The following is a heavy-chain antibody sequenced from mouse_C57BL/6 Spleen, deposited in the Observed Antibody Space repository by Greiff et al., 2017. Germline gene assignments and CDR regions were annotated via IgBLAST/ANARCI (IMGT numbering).Heavy chain of an antibody. CDR3: ARRLYYYGSSFAMDY. CDR1: GFSLSTSGMG. V-gene: IGHV8-12*01. CDR2: IYWDDDK. D-gene: IGHD1-1*01. Sequence: QVTLKESGPGILQSSQTLSLTCSFSGFSLSTSGMGVSWIRQPSGKGLEWLAHIYWDDDKRYNPSLKSRLTIAKDTSSNQVVLKITSVDTADTATYYGARRLYYYGSSFAMDYWGQGTSVTVSS. J-gene: IGHJ4*01.